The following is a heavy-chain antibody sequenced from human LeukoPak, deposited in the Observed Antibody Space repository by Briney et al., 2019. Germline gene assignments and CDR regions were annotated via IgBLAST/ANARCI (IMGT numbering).Heavy chain of an antibody. D-gene: IGHD3-22*01. J-gene: IGHJ3*01. CDR3: TRDQFFDYDNDDAFDV. Sequence: GGSLRLSCAASGFSLKTYNMNWVRQAPGKGLEWVSSMTSSRYIYYADSVKGRFTISRDDANNLVFLQMHSLRAEDTAIYYCTRDQFFDYDNDDAFDVWGQGTKVIVSS. V-gene: IGHV3-21*04. CDR2: MTSSRYI. CDR1: GFSLKTYN.